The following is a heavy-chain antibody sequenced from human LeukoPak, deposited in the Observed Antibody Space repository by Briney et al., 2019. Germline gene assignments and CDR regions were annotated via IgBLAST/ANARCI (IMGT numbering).Heavy chain of an antibody. V-gene: IGHV1-2*02. CDR1: GYTFTVYS. J-gene: IGHJ5*02. CDR3: ARDQSEDFINWFDP. CDR2: INPNTGGT. Sequence: ASVKVSSKASGYTFTVYSIHWVRQAPGQGLEWMGWINPNTGGTNYAQNFQGRVTMTRDTSISTAYMELSSLTSDDTAVYYCARDQSEDFINWFDPWGQGTLVTVSS. D-gene: IGHD2/OR15-2a*01.